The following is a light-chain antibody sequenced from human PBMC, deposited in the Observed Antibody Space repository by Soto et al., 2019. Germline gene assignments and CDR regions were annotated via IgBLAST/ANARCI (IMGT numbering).Light chain of an antibody. J-gene: IGLJ3*02. V-gene: IGLV2-14*01. CDR1: SSDVGTYNF. Sequence: QAVLTQPASVSGSPGQSITISCTGTSSDVGTYNFVSWYQQHPGKAPKLMMYEVSSRPSGVSNRFSGSKSGNTASLTISGLQAEDEADYYCSSYSSTSTPWVFGGGTKLTVL. CDR2: EVS. CDR3: SSYSSTSTPWV.